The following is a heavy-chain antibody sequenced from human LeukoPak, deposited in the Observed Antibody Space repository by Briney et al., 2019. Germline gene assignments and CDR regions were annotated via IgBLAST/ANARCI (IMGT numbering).Heavy chain of an antibody. V-gene: IGHV3-30-3*01. Sequence: GRSLRLSCAASGFTFSSYAMHWVRQAPGKGLEWVAVISYDGSNKYYADSVKGRFTISRDNSKNTLYLQMNSLRAEDTAVYYRASGGYSSSWFDYWGQGTLVTVSS. J-gene: IGHJ4*02. CDR1: GFTFSSYA. D-gene: IGHD6-13*01. CDR3: ASGGYSSSWFDY. CDR2: ISYDGSNK.